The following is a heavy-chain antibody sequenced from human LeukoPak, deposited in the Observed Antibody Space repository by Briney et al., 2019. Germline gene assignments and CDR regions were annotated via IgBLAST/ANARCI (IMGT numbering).Heavy chain of an antibody. Sequence: ASVKVSCKASGYTFTGYYMHWVRQAPGQGLEWMGWISAYNGNTNYAQKLQGRVTMTTDTSTSTAYMELRSLRSDDTAVYYCARRLDIVVSIAFDIWGQGTMVIVSS. CDR1: GYTFTGYY. J-gene: IGHJ3*02. CDR2: ISAYNGNT. V-gene: IGHV1-18*04. CDR3: ARRLDIVVSIAFDI. D-gene: IGHD5-12*01.